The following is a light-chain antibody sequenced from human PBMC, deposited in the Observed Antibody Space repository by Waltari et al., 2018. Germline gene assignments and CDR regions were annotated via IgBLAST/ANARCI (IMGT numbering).Light chain of an antibody. V-gene: IGLV2-8*01. J-gene: IGLJ3*02. CDR2: EVN. CDR3: SSYAGTNNLV. Sequence: TGTSSDVGRYDFVSWYQQHPGKVPKLIIYEVNRRPSGVPDRFSGSKSGNTASLTVSGLRAEDEADYYCSSYAGTNNLVFGGGTKLTVL. CDR1: SSDVGRYDF.